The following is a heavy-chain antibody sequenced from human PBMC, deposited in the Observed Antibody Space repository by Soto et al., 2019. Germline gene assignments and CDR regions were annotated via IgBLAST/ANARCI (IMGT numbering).Heavy chain of an antibody. CDR1: DVPISSPSYY. CDR3: ARYRISGSWSKFDY. D-gene: IGHD6-13*01. J-gene: IGHJ4*02. Sequence: TNPVFDVPISSPSYYLSMKRHHPGKGLEWVGNIYYNGSTYYSPSLKSRVTLWVDTSKNQFSLRLASVTAADTAVYYCARYRISGSWSKFDYWGQGTLVAVSA. V-gene: IGHV4-31*03. CDR2: IYYNGST.